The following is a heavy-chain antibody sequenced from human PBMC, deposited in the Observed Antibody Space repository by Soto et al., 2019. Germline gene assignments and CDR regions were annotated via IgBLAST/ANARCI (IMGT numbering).Heavy chain of an antibody. Sequence: PSETLSLTCTVSGGSISNSRYYWGWIRQPPGEGLEWIGSVFNSGSAYYNPSLKSRVTVSVDTSKNQFSLKLSSVTAADTGVYYCASSSPFHYWGPGILVTVS. CDR2: VFNSGSA. CDR3: ASSSPFHY. J-gene: IGHJ4*02. CDR1: GGSISNSRYY. D-gene: IGHD6-6*01. V-gene: IGHV4-39*01.